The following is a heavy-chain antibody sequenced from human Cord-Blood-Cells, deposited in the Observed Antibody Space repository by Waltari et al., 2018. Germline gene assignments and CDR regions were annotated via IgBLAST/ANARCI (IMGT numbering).Heavy chain of an antibody. CDR2: ISYDGSNK. D-gene: IGHD6-13*01. V-gene: IGHV3-30*04. CDR1: GFTFSSYV. Sequence: QVHLVESGGGVVQPGRSLRLCCAASGFTFSSYVMHWVRQAPGKGLEWVAVISYDGSNKYYADSVKGRFTISRDNSKNTRYLQMNSLRAEDTAVYYCAREGRAADAFDIWGQGTMVTVSS. J-gene: IGHJ3*02. CDR3: AREGRAADAFDI.